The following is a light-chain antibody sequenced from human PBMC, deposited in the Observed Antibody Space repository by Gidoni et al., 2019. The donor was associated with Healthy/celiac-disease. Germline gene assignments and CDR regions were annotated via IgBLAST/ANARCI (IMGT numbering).Light chain of an antibody. CDR1: SSDVGSYNL. CDR3: CSYAGSSGWV. Sequence: QSALTQPASVSGSPGQSITISCTGTSSDVGSYNLVSWYQQHPGKAPKLMIYEGSKRPSGVSNCFSGSKSGNTASLTTAGLQAEDEADYCCCSYAGSSGWVFGGGTKLTVL. J-gene: IGLJ3*02. CDR2: EGS. V-gene: IGLV2-23*01.